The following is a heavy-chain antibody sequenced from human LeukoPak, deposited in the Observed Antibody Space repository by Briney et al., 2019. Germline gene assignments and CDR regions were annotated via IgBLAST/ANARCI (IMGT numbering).Heavy chain of an antibody. Sequence: SGGSLRLSCAASGFTYSSYGMHWVRQAPGKGLEWVAVIWYDGSNKYYADSVKGRFTISRDNSKNTLYLQMNSLRAEDTAVYYCAKGAPYYYDSSSYYYYYGMDVWGQGTTVTVSS. V-gene: IGHV3-33*06. J-gene: IGHJ6*02. CDR2: IWYDGSNK. D-gene: IGHD3-22*01. CDR1: GFTYSSYG. CDR3: AKGAPYYYDSSSYYYYYGMDV.